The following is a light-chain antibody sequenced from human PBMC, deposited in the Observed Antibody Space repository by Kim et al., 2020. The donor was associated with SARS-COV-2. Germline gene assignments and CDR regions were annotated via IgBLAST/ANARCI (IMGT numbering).Light chain of an antibody. CDR2: QDS. CDR3: QAWDSSTAEV. CDR1: KLGDKY. V-gene: IGLV3-1*01. Sequence: VSPVQTASITCSGDKLGDKYACWYQQKPGQSPVLVIYQDSKRPSGIPERFSGSNSGNTATLTISGTQAMDEADYYCQAWDSSTAEVFGTGTKVTVL. J-gene: IGLJ1*01.